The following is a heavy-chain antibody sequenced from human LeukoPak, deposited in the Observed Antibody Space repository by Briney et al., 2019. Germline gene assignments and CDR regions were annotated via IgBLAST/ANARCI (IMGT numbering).Heavy chain of an antibody. V-gene: IGHV1-46*01. Sequence: ASVKVSCKASGYTFTSYYMHWVRQAPGQGLEWMGIINPSGGSTSYAQKFQGRATMTRDMSTSTVYMELSSLRSEDTAVYYCAREVADSGPLDYWGQGTLVTVSS. CDR3: AREVADSGPLDY. J-gene: IGHJ4*02. CDR2: INPSGGST. D-gene: IGHD6-19*01. CDR1: GYTFTSYY.